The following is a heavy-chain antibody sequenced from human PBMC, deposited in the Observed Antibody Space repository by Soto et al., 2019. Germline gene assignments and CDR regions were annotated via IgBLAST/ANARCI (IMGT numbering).Heavy chain of an antibody. V-gene: IGHV4-39*01. CDR2: FYYRGRS. J-gene: IGHJ4*02. CDR3: VSQRTTVINKAYFYX. D-gene: IGHD4-4*01. CDR1: GGSVTNSSYY. Sequence: SETLSLTCTVSGGSVTNSSYYWGWIRQSPGKGLEWIGSFYYRGRSYSKSSVKSRVTISVDTSKNQFSLNLNSVTASDTAVYFCVSQRTTVINKAYFYXWGPGALVTVSX.